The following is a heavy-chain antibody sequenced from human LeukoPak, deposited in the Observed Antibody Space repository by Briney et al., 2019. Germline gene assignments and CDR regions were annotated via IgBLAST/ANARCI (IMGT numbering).Heavy chain of an antibody. CDR1: GFTFSGYW. J-gene: IGHJ5*02. V-gene: IGHV3-7*01. CDR2: IKQDGREK. Sequence: GGSLRLSCAASGFTFSGYWMSWVRQAPGKGLEWVANIKQDGREKNYLESVKGRFTISRDNAKNSLYLQMNSLRDEDTALYYCARDAXGYETAWGQGTLVTXSS. D-gene: IGHD5-12*01. CDR3: ARDAXGYETA.